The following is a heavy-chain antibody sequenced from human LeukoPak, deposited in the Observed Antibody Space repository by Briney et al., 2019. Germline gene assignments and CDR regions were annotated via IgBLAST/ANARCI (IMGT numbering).Heavy chain of an antibody. J-gene: IGHJ4*02. CDR3: ATEPLAVAGSGFDY. V-gene: IGHV1-24*01. CDR2: FDPEDGET. D-gene: IGHD6-19*01. Sequence: ASVTVSCKVSGYTLTELSMHWVRQAPGKGLEWMGGFDPEDGETIYAQKFQGRVTMTEDTSTDTAYMELSSLRSEDTAVYYCATEPLAVAGSGFDYWGQGTLVTVSS. CDR1: GYTLTELS.